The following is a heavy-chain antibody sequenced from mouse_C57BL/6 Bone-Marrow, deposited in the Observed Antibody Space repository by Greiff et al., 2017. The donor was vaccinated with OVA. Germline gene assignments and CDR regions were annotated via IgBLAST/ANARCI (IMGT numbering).Heavy chain of an antibody. V-gene: IGHV1-62-2*01. CDR1: GYTFTEYT. Sequence: QVQLQQSGAELVKPGASVKLSCKASGYTFTEYTIHWVEQRSGQGLEWIGWFYPGSGSIKYNEKFKDKATLTADKSSSTVYMELSRLTSEDSAVYFCARHGPPLYYDYDYFDYWGQGTTLTVSS. CDR2: FYPGSGSI. D-gene: IGHD2-4*01. J-gene: IGHJ2*01. CDR3: ARHGPPLYYDYDYFDY.